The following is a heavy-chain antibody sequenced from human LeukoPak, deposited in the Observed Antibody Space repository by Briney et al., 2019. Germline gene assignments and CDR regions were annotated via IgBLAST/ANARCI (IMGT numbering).Heavy chain of an antibody. D-gene: IGHD4-17*01. CDR3: ARAGATETTHFDY. J-gene: IGHJ4*02. CDR1: GYSFSIFG. CDR2: ISASSGNT. Sequence: ASVKVSCKASGYSFSIFGMTWVRQAARQRLECMGWISASSGNTNYAQKLQGRVTMTTDTSTNTAYMELRSLKSDDTAVYYCARAGATETTHFDYWGQGTLVTVSS. V-gene: IGHV1-18*01.